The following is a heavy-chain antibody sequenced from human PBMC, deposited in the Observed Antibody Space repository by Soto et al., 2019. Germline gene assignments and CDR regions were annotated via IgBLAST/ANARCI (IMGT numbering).Heavy chain of an antibody. Sequence: SETLSLTCAVYGGSFSGYYWSWIRQPPGKGLEWIGEINHSGSTNYNPSLKSRVTISVDTSKNQFSLKLSSVTAADTAVYYCARDLGNQLLNYYYYGMDVWGQGTTVTVSS. CDR3: ARDLGNQLLNYYYYGMDV. CDR1: GGSFSGYY. CDR2: INHSGST. D-gene: IGHD2-2*01. V-gene: IGHV4-34*01. J-gene: IGHJ6*02.